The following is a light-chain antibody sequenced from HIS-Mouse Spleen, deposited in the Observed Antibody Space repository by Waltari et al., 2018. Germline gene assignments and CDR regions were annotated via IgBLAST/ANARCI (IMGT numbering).Light chain of an antibody. J-gene: IGKJ3*01. V-gene: IGKV3-11*01. CDR1: QSVSSY. CDR3: QQRSNWPGIT. CDR2: DAS. Sequence: EIVLTQSPATLSLSPGERATLSCTASQSVSSYLAWYHQKPGQAPRLLIYDASNRSTGIPARFSGSGSGKDFTLTISSLEPEDFAVYYCQQRSNWPGITFGPGTKVDIK.